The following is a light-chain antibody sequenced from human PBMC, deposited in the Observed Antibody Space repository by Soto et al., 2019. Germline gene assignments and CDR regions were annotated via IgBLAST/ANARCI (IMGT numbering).Light chain of an antibody. V-gene: IGLV3-1*01. J-gene: IGLJ1*01. Sequence: SYELTQPPSVSVSPGQTASITCSGDKLGDKYACWYQQKPGQSPVLVIYQDSKWPSGIPERFSGSNSGNTATLTISGTQAMDEADYYCQAWDSSNYVFGTGTKLTVL. CDR1: KLGDKY. CDR3: QAWDSSNYV. CDR2: QDS.